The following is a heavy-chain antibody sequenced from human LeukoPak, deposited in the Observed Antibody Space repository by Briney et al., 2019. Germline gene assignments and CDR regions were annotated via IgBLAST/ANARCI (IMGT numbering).Heavy chain of an antibody. D-gene: IGHD3-3*01. J-gene: IGHJ4*02. CDR3: ARSLDFGVSPDY. CDR1: GFTFSSYW. CDR2: INADGSTT. V-gene: IGHV3-74*01. Sequence: GGSLRLSCAASGFTFSSYWMHWVRQAPGKGLVWVSRINADGSTTNYADSVKGRFTISRDNAKNTLYLQMNSLRAEDTAVYHCARSLDFGVSPDYWGQGTLVTVSS.